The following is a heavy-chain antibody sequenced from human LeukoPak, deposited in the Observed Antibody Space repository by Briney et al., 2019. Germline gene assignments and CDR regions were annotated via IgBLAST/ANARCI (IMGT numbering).Heavy chain of an antibody. CDR2: IKSKVDGETR. V-gene: IGHV3-15*05. D-gene: IGHD6-19*01. CDR3: TTLLSGWYLNY. J-gene: IGHJ4*02. CDR1: GFTFSGSD. Sequence: PGTSLRLSCAASGFTFSGSDMHWVRQAPGKGLEWLGRIKSKVDGETRDYAAPVKGRFTISRDDSKDTLYVQMDSLTTGDTAVYYCTTLLSGWYLNYWGQGTLVTVSS.